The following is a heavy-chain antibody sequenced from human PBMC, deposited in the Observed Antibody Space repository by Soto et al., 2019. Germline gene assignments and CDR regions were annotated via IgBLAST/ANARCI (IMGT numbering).Heavy chain of an antibody. CDR2: IYYSGST. Sequence: LSLTCTVSGGSISSGGYYWSWIRQHPGKGLEWIGYIYYSGSTYYNPSLKSRVTISVDTSKNQFSLKLSSVTAADTAVYYCARGPRGLSGGYWLDPWGQGTLVTVSS. CDR1: GGSISSGGYY. V-gene: IGHV4-31*03. CDR3: ARGPRGLSGGYWLDP. J-gene: IGHJ5*02. D-gene: IGHD2-15*01.